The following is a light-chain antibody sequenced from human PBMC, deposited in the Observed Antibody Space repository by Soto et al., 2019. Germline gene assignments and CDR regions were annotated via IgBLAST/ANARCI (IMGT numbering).Light chain of an antibody. CDR1: QDIGKS. CDR2: AAS. V-gene: IGKV1-33*01. Sequence: DIQMTQSPSSLSASVGDRVTISCQANQDIGKSLNWYRQKPGEAPELLIYAASNLETGVPSRFSGGGSGTDFTLTISSLQAEDVATYDCKQYHNLPLTFGGGAKVDMK. J-gene: IGKJ4*01. CDR3: KQYHNLPLT.